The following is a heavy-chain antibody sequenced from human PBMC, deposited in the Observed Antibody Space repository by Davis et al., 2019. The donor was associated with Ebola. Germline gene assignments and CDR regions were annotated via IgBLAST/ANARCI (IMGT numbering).Heavy chain of an antibody. J-gene: IGHJ3*02. CDR2: IIPIFGTA. D-gene: IGHD5-24*01. Sequence: SVKVSCKASGGTFSSYAISWVRQAPGQGLEWMGGIIPIFGTANYAQKFQGRVTITADESTSTAYMELSSLRSEDTAVYYCARDQRWLQLSAFDMWGQGTMVTVSS. CDR3: ARDQRWLQLSAFDM. V-gene: IGHV1-69*13. CDR1: GGTFSSYA.